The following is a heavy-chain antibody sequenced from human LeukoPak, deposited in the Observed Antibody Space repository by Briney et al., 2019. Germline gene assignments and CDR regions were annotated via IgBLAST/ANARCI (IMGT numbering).Heavy chain of an antibody. CDR1: GGSISSYY. D-gene: IGHD3-10*01. J-gene: IGHJ4*02. CDR3: ARLAWFGELFFHFDY. Sequence: PSETLSLTCTVSGGSISSYYWSWIRQPAGKGLEWIGRIYTSGSTNYNPSLKSRVTMSVDTSKNQFSLKLSSVTAADTAVYYCARLAWFGELFFHFDYWGQGTLVTVSS. V-gene: IGHV4-4*07. CDR2: IYTSGST.